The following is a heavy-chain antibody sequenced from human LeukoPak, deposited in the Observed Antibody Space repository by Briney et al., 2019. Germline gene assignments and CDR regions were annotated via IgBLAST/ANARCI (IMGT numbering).Heavy chain of an antibody. CDR3: ARGGYVTTWWFDP. V-gene: IGHV1-18*01. CDR1: GYTFNTYG. D-gene: IGHD4-11*01. Sequence: GASVKVSCKASGYTFNTYGISWVRQAPGQGLEWMGWISGYNGNTNYAQKLQGRVTMTSDTSTSTAYMELRSLRSDDTAVYYCARGGYVTTWWFDPWGQGTLVTVSS. J-gene: IGHJ5*02. CDR2: ISGYNGNT.